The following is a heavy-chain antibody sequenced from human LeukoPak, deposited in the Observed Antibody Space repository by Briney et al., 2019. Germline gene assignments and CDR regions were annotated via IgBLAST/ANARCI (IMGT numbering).Heavy chain of an antibody. CDR3: ARARRITMVRGVIPHAFDI. J-gene: IGHJ3*02. CDR1: GGTFSSYA. Sequence: APVKVSCKASGGTFSSYAISWVRQAPGQGLEWLGGIIPIFGTANYAQKFQGRVTITTDESTSTAYMELSSLRSENTAVYYCARARRITMVRGVIPHAFDIWGQGTMVTVSS. D-gene: IGHD3-10*01. CDR2: IIPIFGTA. V-gene: IGHV1-69*05.